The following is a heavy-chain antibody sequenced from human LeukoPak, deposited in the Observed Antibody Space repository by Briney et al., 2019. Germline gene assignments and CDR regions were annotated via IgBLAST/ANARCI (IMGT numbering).Heavy chain of an antibody. CDR2: IIGSAVNT. D-gene: IGHD3-10*01. CDR1: GLTVSSYG. CDR3: AKYTSGTSYRGLDR. V-gene: IGHV3-23*01. Sequence: GESLRLSCGASGLTVSSYGMSWVRQAPGKGLEWASTIIGSAVNTYYADSVKGRFTISRDDSKNTVYLQMNSLRAEDTAVYSCAKYTSGTSYRGLDRWGQGTLVTVSS. J-gene: IGHJ4*02.